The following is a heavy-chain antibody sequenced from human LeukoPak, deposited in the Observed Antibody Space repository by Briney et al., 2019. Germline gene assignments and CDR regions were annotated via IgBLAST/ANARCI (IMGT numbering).Heavy chain of an antibody. Sequence: KPSETLSLTCTVSGGSISSYYWSWIRQPPGKGLEWIGYIYYSGSTNYNPSLKSRVTISVDTSKNQFSLKLGSVTAADTAVYYCARVYDYYGSGSYLNWFDPWGQGTLVTVSS. CDR2: IYYSGST. V-gene: IGHV4-59*01. D-gene: IGHD3-10*01. CDR3: ARVYDYYGSGSYLNWFDP. CDR1: GGSISSYY. J-gene: IGHJ5*02.